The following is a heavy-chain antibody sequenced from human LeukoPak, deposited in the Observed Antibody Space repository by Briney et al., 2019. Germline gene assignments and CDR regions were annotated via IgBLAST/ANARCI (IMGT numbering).Heavy chain of an antibody. CDR2: INPNSGGT. CDR3: ARDFGGTVVKN. CDR1: GYTFTGYY. Sequence: ASVKVSCKASGYTFTGYYMHRVRQAPGQGLEWMGWINPNSGGTNYAQKFQDRVTMTRDTSISTAYMGLSRLRSDDTAVYYCARDFGGTVVKNWGQGTLVTVSS. V-gene: IGHV1-2*02. D-gene: IGHD4-23*01. J-gene: IGHJ4*02.